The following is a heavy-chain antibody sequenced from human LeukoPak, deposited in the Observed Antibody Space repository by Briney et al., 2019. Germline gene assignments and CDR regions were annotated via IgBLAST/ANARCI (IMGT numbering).Heavy chain of an antibody. CDR1: GFTFSSYS. CDR2: ISSSSSYI. CDR3: ARDGGSRYSSGWYP. D-gene: IGHD6-19*01. V-gene: IGHV3-21*01. J-gene: IGHJ5*02. Sequence: GGSLRLSCAASGFTFSSYSMNWVRQAPGKGLEWVSSISSSSSYIYYADSVKGRFTISRDNAKNSLYLQMNSLRAEDTAVYYCARDGGSRYSSGWYPWGQGTLVTVSS.